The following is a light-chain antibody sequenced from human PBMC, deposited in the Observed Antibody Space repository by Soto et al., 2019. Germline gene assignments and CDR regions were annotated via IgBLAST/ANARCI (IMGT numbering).Light chain of an antibody. CDR3: CSYAGSSTLL. J-gene: IGLJ3*02. Sequence: QSVLTQPASVSGSPGQSITISCTGTSSDVGSYNLVSWYQQHPGKAPKVLIYEDSKRPSGVSDHFSASKSGNTASLTISGPQADDEADYYCCSYAGSSTLLFGGGTKLTVL. CDR2: EDS. V-gene: IGLV2-23*01. CDR1: SSDVGSYNL.